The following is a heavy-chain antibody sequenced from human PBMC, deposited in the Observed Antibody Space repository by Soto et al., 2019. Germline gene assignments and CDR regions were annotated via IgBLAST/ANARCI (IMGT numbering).Heavy chain of an antibody. J-gene: IGHJ4*01. CDR3: ARGGAYCGGDCSPHYLEY. CDR1: GGSVSSGSYY. CDR2: IYYNGRT. D-gene: IGHD2-21*02. Sequence: SETLSLTCTVSGGSVSSGSYYLSWIRQPPGKGLEWIGYIYYNGRTNYNPSLKSRVTLSADTSKNQFSLKLNSVTAADTAVYSCARGGAYCGGDCSPHYLEYWGDGTLVTVSS. V-gene: IGHV4-61*01.